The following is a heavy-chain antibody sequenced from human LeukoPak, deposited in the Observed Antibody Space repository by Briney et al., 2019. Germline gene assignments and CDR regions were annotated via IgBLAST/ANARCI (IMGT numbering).Heavy chain of an antibody. V-gene: IGHV4-38-2*01. CDR3: ARGNLPYSSSWLY. CDR2: IYYSGST. CDR1: GFTFSDYW. D-gene: IGHD6-13*01. Sequence: GSLRLSCAASGFTFSDYWMHWVRQAPGKGLEWIGSIYYSGSTYYNPSLKSRVTISVDTSKNQFSLKLSSVTAADTAVYYCARGNLPYSSSWLYWGQGTLVTVSS. J-gene: IGHJ4*02.